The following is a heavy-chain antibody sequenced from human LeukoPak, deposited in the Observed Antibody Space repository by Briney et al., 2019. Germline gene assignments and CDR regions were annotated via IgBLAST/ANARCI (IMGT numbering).Heavy chain of an antibody. CDR2: INHSGST. CDR1: GGSFRGYY. V-gene: IGHV4-34*01. Sequence: SETLSLTCAVYGGSFRGYYWGWVRQPPGKGPEWVGEINHSGSTNYNPPNKSRVPISVATSNAQFSLKLSSVTAATTAVYYCARRGSSWYVYWGQGTLVTVSS. D-gene: IGHD6-13*01. J-gene: IGHJ4*02. CDR3: ARRGSSWYVY.